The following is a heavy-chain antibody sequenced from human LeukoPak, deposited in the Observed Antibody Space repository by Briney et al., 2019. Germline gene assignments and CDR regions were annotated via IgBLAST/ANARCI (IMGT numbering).Heavy chain of an antibody. J-gene: IGHJ4*02. CDR2: INPNTGDT. Sequence: ASVTVSCKASGYSFKAYYMHWVRQAPGQGLEWMGWINPNTGDTNFAQKFQGRVTTTRDTSISTAYMELRRLTSDDTAICYCARSLSTDYWGQGTLVGVSS. CDR3: ARSLSTDY. V-gene: IGHV1-2*02. CDR1: GYSFKAYY.